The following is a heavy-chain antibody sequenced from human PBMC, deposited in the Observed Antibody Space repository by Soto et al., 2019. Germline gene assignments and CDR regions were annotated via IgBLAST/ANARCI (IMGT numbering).Heavy chain of an antibody. D-gene: IGHD3-3*01. CDR3: AIRIFGVEY. CDR1: GFTFSAYA. V-gene: IGHV3-23*01. CDR2: ISGTSPST. J-gene: IGHJ4*02. Sequence: EVQLLESGGGLVQPGGSLRLSCAASGFTFSAYAMSWVRQAPGKGLEWVSAISGTSPSTYYADSVQGRFTISRDSSRKTLFLQMNTLRAEDTAVYFCAIRIFGVEYWGQGIQVTVSS.